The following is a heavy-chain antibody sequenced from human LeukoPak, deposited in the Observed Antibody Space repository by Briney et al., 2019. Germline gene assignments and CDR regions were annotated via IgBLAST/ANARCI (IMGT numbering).Heavy chain of an antibody. CDR2: ISWNSGSI. J-gene: IGHJ4*02. D-gene: IGHD3-22*01. V-gene: IGHV3-9*01. Sequence: GGSLRLSCAASGFTFDDYAMHWVRQAPGKGLEWVSGISWNSGSIAYADSVKGRFTISRDNAKNSLYLQMNSLRAEDTALYYCAKDGASHSSGLFDYWGQGTLVTVSS. CDR1: GFTFDDYA. CDR3: AKDGASHSSGLFDY.